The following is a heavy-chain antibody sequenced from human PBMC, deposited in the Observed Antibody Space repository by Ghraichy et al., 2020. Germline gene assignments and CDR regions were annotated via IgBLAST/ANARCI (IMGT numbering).Heavy chain of an antibody. Sequence: GESLNFSCAASGFTFSSYAMHWVRQAPGKGLEWVAVISYDGSNKYYADSVKGRFTISRDNSKNTLYLQMNSLRAEDTAVYYCARDQAVAGDFDYWGQGTLVTVSS. CDR2: ISYDGSNK. J-gene: IGHJ4*02. CDR3: ARDQAVAGDFDY. D-gene: IGHD6-19*01. V-gene: IGHV3-30*04. CDR1: GFTFSSYA.